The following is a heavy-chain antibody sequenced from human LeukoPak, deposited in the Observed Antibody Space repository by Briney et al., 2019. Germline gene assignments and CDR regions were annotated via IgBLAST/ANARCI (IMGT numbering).Heavy chain of an antibody. CDR1: GFTFSSYA. V-gene: IGHV3-23*01. CDR2: ISGSGGST. CDR3: AKDSAIVVVPATIGDY. J-gene: IGHJ4*02. Sequence: GGSLRLSCAASGFTFSSYAMSWVRQAPGKGLEWVSAISGSGGSTYYADSVKGRFTISRDNSKNTLYLQMNSLRAEDTAVYYCAKDSAIVVVPATIGDYWGQGTLVTVSS. D-gene: IGHD2-2*02.